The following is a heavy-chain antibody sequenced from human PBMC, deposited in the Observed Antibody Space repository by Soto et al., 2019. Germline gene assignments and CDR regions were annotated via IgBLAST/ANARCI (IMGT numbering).Heavy chain of an antibody. CDR2: INHSGST. Sequence: SETLSLTCAVYGGSFSGYYWSWIRQPPGKGLEWIGEINHSGSTNYNPSLKSRVTISVDTSKNQFSLKLSSVTAADTAVYYCARGSFKYYDFWSGYSPGWFDPWGKGTLVTVSS. V-gene: IGHV4-34*01. CDR3: ARGSFKYYDFWSGYSPGWFDP. CDR1: GGSFSGYY. J-gene: IGHJ5*02. D-gene: IGHD3-3*01.